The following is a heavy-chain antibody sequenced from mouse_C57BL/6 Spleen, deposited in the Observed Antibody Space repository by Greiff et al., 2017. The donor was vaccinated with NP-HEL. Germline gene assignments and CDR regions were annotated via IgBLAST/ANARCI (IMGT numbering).Heavy chain of an antibody. CDR1: GFSLTSYG. D-gene: IGHD2-3*01. Sequence: QVQLQQSGPGLVQPSQSLSITCTVSGFSLTSYGVHWVRQSPGKGLEWLGVIWRGGSTDYNAAFISRLSISKDNSKSHVFFKMNSLQADDTAIYYCASPYEPYCYAMDYWGQGTSVTVSS. V-gene: IGHV2-2*01. CDR2: IWRGGST. CDR3: ASPYEPYCYAMDY. J-gene: IGHJ4*01.